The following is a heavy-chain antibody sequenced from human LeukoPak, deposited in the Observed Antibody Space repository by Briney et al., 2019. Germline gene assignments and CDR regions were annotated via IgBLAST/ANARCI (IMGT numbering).Heavy chain of an antibody. D-gene: IGHD6-19*01. Sequence: GGSLRLSCAASGFTFSSHAMSWVRQAPGKGLEWVSAINDGGDNKQYTDSVKGRFTISRDNSKNTLYLQMNSLRADDTAVYYCAKSSRYGIGWYGRIDYWGQGMLVTVPS. CDR1: GFTFSSHA. V-gene: IGHV3-23*01. CDR2: INDGGDNK. CDR3: AKSSRYGIGWYGRIDY. J-gene: IGHJ4*02.